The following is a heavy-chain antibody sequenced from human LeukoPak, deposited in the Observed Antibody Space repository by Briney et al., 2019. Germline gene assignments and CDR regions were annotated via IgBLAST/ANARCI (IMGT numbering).Heavy chain of an antibody. CDR1: GYSFFSNYW. J-gene: IGHJ4*02. Sequence: PGESLTISCKAYGYSFFSNYWIAWVRQMPGKGLEWMGILYPGDSDSRYSPSFQGQVTISADRSTSTAYLHWSSLKVSDTAMYYCARASRDGYNQNFDYWGQGTLVTVSS. CDR2: LYPGDSDS. V-gene: IGHV5-51*01. CDR3: ARASRDGYNQNFDY. D-gene: IGHD5-24*01.